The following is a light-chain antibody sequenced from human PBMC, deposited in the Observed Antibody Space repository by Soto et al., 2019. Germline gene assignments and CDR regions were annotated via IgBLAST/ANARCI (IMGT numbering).Light chain of an antibody. CDR1: QSVSSNF. J-gene: IGKJ1*01. CDR3: QQYGTSPRT. Sequence: DIVLTQSPGTLSLSPGERAALSCRASQSVSSNFLAWYQQKPGQAPRLLIYGASSRATGIPDRFSGSGSGTDFTLTISRLEPEDIAVYYCQQYGTSPRTFGQGTKV. CDR2: GAS. V-gene: IGKV3-20*01.